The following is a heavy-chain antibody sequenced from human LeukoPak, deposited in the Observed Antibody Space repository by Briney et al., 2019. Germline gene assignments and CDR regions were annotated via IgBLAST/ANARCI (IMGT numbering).Heavy chain of an antibody. D-gene: IGHD3-3*01. V-gene: IGHV1-2*02. CDR3: ARRYDFWSGYPTAFDY. CDR1: GYIFTGYY. J-gene: IGHJ4*02. CDR2: INPNTGGT. Sequence: ASVKVSCKASGYIFTGYYIHWVRQAPGQGLEWMGFINPNTGGTSYAQKFQARVTMTRDTSISTAYMELSGLRSDDTAVYYCARRYDFWSGYPTAFDYWGQGTLVTVSS.